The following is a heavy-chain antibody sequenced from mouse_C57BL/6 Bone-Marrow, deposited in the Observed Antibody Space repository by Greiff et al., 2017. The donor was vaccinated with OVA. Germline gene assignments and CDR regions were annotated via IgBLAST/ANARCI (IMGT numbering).Heavy chain of an antibody. Sequence: QVQLQQSGAELVRPGTSVKMSCKASGYTFTNYWIGWAKQRPGHGLEWIGDIYPGGGYTNYNEKFKGKATLTADKSSSTAYMQFSSLTSEDSAIYYCAKESVYAMDYWGQGTSVTVSS. CDR1: GYTFTNYW. V-gene: IGHV1-63*01. CDR3: AKESVYAMDY. CDR2: IYPGGGYT. J-gene: IGHJ4*01.